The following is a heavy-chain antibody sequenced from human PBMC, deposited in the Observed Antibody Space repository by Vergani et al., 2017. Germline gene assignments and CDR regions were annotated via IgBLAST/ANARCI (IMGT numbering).Heavy chain of an antibody. V-gene: IGHV3-23*01. D-gene: IGHD3-22*01. CDR3: AKGAYYYDSSGYYAYYFDY. Sequence: EVQLLESGGGLVQPGGSLRLSCAASGFTFSSYAMSWVRQAPGKGLEWVSAISGSGGSTYYADSVKGRFTISRDNSKNTLYLQMNSLRAEDTAVYYCAKGAYYYDSSGYYAYYFDYWGQGTLVTVSS. CDR1: GFTFSSYA. CDR2: ISGSGGST. J-gene: IGHJ4*02.